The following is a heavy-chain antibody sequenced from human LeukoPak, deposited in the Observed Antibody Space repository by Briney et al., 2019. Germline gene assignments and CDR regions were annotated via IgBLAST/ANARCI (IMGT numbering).Heavy chain of an antibody. CDR3: ARDLAWRSSSVWFDP. CDR2: INHSGST. V-gene: IGHV4-34*01. CDR1: GGSFSGYY. Sequence: KASETLSLTCAVYGGSFSGYYWSWIRQPPGKGLECIGEINHSGSTNYNPSVKSRVTISVDTSKNQFSLKLSSVTAADTAVYYCARDLAWRSSSVWFDPWGQGTLVTVSS. J-gene: IGHJ5*02. D-gene: IGHD6-6*01.